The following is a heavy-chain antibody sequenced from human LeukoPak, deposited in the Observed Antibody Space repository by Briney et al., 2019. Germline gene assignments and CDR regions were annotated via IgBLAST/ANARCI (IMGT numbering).Heavy chain of an antibody. J-gene: IGHJ3*02. V-gene: IGHV3-23*01. CDR1: GFTFSSYA. CDR2: SSGSGGST. D-gene: IGHD4-17*01. Sequence: TGGSLRLSCAVSGFTFSSYAMSWVRQAPGKGLKWVSASSGSGGSTYYADSVKGRFTISRDNSKNTLYLQMNSLGAEDTAVYYCAKGPTDDAFHMWGQGTVVTVSS. CDR3: AKGPTDDAFHM.